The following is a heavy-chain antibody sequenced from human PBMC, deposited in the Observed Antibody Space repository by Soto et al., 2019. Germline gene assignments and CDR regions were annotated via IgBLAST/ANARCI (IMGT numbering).Heavy chain of an antibody. J-gene: IGHJ6*02. CDR1: GYTFTGYY. D-gene: IGHD3-3*01. V-gene: IGHV1-2*02. Sequence: ASVKVSCKASGYTFTGYYMHWVRQAPGQGLEWMGWINPNSGGTNYAQKFQGRVTMTRDTSISTAYMELSRLRSDDTAVYYCARANSEYYDFWSGFLGGGVPYYYYGMDVWGQGTTVTVSS. CDR2: INPNSGGT. CDR3: ARANSEYYDFWSGFLGGGVPYYYYGMDV.